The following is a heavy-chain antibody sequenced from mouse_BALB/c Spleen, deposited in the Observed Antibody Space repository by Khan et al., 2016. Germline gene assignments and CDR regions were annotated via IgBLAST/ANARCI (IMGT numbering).Heavy chain of an antibody. V-gene: IGHV14-3*02. J-gene: IGHJ3*01. CDR1: GFNIKDTY. D-gene: IGHD2-4*01. Sequence: VQLKQSGAELVKPGASVKLSCTASGFNIKDTYMHWVKQRPEQGLEGIGRIDPANGNTKYDPKFQGKANITADTSSHTAYLQLSSLTSEATAVYYCARSPYDDDVGFAYWGQGTLVTVSA. CDR2: IDPANGNT. CDR3: ARSPYDDDVGFAY.